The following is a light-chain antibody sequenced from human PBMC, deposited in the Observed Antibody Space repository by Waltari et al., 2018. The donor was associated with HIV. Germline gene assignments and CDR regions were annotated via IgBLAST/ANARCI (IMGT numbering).Light chain of an antibody. CDR2: GAS. CDR3: QQVNSYAFT. V-gene: IGKV1-9*01. CDR1: QDIRRN. J-gene: IGKJ5*01. Sequence: DIQLTQSPSFLSAAVGDRVTISCRASQDIRRNLVWYQQKQGKAPKVLIYGASTLQSGVPSRFSGSGSGTEFTLTISNLQPEDSAGFYCQQVNSYAFTFGQGTRLQIK.